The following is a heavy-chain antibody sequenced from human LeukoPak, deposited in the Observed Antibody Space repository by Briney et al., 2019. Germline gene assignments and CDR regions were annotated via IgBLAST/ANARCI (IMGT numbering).Heavy chain of an antibody. D-gene: IGHD6-13*01. CDR1: GYTFTSYY. Sequence: ASVKVSCKASGYTFTSYYMHWVRQAPGQGLEWMGIINPSGGSTSYAQKFQGRVTMTRDTSTCTVFMELSSLRSEDTAVYYCARGIAAASPYYYYGMDVWGQGTTVTVSS. CDR3: ARGIAAASPYYYYGMDV. V-gene: IGHV1-46*01. J-gene: IGHJ6*02. CDR2: INPSGGST.